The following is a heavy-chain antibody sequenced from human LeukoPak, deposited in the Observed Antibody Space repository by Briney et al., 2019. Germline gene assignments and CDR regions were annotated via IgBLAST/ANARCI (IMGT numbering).Heavy chain of an antibody. CDR2: TNPDGSTR. Sequence: GGSLRLSCVASGFAFSSSWMAWVRQAPGKGLEWVANTNPDGSTRNYVDSVKGRFTISRDNAKNSLYLQMNSLRAEDTAVYYCARDRGIMITFGASDAFDIWGQGTMVTVSS. J-gene: IGHJ3*02. D-gene: IGHD3-16*01. CDR3: ARDRGIMITFGASDAFDI. V-gene: IGHV3-7*04. CDR1: GFAFSSSW.